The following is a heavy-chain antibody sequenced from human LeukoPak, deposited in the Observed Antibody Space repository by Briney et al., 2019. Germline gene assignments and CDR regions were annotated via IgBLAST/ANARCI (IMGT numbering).Heavy chain of an antibody. D-gene: IGHD2-2*02. V-gene: IGHV3-9*01. CDR3: VRDAYCSYTNCYRGFDD. J-gene: IGHJ4*02. CDR2: ISWKSDRI. CDR1: GFTFEDYA. Sequence: GGSLRLSCAASGFTFEDYAMHWVRQAPGEGLEWVSGISWKSDRIVYADSVKGRFTISRDNAKNSLYLQMNSLGPEDTAFYYCVRDAYCSYTNCYRGFDDWGQGTLVTVSS.